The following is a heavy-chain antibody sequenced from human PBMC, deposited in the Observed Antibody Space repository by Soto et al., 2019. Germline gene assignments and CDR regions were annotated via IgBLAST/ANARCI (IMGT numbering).Heavy chain of an antibody. J-gene: IGHJ6*02. CDR2: ISSSSSTI. CDR3: AREGYYYYYGMAV. CDR1: GFTFSSYS. Sequence: EVQLVESGGGLVQPGGSLRLSCAASGFTFSSYSMNWVRQAPGKGLEWVSYISSSSSTIYYADSVKGRFTISRDNAKNSLYLQMNSLRAEDTAVYYCAREGYYYYYGMAVWGQGTTVTVSS. V-gene: IGHV3-48*01.